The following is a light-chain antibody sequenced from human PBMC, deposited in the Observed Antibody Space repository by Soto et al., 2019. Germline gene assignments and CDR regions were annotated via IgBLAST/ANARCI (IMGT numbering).Light chain of an antibody. J-gene: IGKJ1*01. CDR3: QQYHGYSLT. CDR2: DAS. Sequence: DIQMTQAPSTLSASVGDRVTITCRASQTISFSLAGYQQKPGKAPKLLIYDASTLQSGVPSRFSGSESGTEFILTISCLRPDDFATYYCQQYHGYSLTFGQGPKVEI. V-gene: IGKV1-5*01. CDR1: QTISFS.